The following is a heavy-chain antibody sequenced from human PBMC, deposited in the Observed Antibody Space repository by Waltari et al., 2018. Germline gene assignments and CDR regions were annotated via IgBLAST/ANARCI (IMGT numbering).Heavy chain of an antibody. D-gene: IGHD4-17*01. CDR3: ARDSTVTTLLFGYFDL. V-gene: IGHV1-3*01. Sequence: QVQLVQSGAEVKKPGASVKVSCKASGYTFTSYAMHWVRQAPGQRLEWMGWINAGNGNTKYSQKFQGRVTITRDTSASTAYMELSSLRSEDTAVYYCARDSTVTTLLFGYFDLWGRGTLVTVSS. CDR1: GYTFTSYA. J-gene: IGHJ2*01. CDR2: INAGNGNT.